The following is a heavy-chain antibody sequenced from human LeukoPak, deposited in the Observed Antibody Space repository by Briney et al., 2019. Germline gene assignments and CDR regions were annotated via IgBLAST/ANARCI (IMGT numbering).Heavy chain of an antibody. Sequence: SETLSLTCTVSSGSISSHYWSWIRQPPGKGLEWIGYIYYSGTTNYNPSLKSRVTISVDTSKNQFSLKLRSVTAADTAVYYCASGLGYCSSTSCHQLTFDYWGQGTLVTVSS. CDR2: IYYSGTT. D-gene: IGHD2-2*01. CDR1: SGSISSHY. CDR3: ASGLGYCSSTSCHQLTFDY. J-gene: IGHJ4*02. V-gene: IGHV4-59*11.